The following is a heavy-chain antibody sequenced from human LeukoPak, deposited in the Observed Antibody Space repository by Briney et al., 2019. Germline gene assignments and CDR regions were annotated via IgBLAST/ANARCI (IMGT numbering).Heavy chain of an antibody. CDR1: GFTFDDYG. CDR2: INWNGGST. Sequence: GGSLRLSCAASGFTFDDYGMSWVRQAPGKGLEWVSGINWNGGSTGYADSVKGRFTISRDNAKNSLYLQMNSLRAEDTALYYCASFIAAAAHGRGAFDIWGQGTMVTVSS. J-gene: IGHJ3*02. V-gene: IGHV3-20*04. CDR3: ASFIAAAAHGRGAFDI. D-gene: IGHD6-13*01.